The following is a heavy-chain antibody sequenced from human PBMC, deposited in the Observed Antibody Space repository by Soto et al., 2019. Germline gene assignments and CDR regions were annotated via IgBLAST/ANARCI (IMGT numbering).Heavy chain of an antibody. Sequence: SGPTLVNPXQTLTLTCTFSGFSLSTSGMCVSWIRQPPGKALEWLALIDWDDDKYYSTSLKTRLTISKDTSKNQVVLTMTNMDPVDTATYYCARIPGGIAARRGFYYGMDVWGQGTTVTAP. D-gene: IGHD6-6*01. J-gene: IGHJ6*02. CDR1: GFSLSTSGMC. CDR3: ARIPGGIAARRGFYYGMDV. CDR2: IDWDDDK. V-gene: IGHV2-70*01.